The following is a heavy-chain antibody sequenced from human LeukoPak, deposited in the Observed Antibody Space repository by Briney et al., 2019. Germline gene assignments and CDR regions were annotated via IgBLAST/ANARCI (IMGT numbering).Heavy chain of an antibody. CDR2: ISSRSSHI. CDR1: GFAFSTYP. D-gene: IGHD3-22*01. J-gene: IGHJ4*02. Sequence: PGGSLRLSCGASGFAFSTYPMNWVRQGPGKGLEWVSSISSRSSHIYYADSVKGRFTISRENAKNSLYLQMNSLRAEDTAVYYCARAMPFDGSGYYYPFDYWGQGILVTVSS. V-gene: IGHV3-21*01. CDR3: ARAMPFDGSGYYYPFDY.